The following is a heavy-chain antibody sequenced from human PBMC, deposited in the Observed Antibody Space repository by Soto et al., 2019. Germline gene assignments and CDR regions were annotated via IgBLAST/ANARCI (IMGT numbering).Heavy chain of an antibody. CDR2: FSGGGDAT. V-gene: IGHV3-23*01. J-gene: IGHJ2*01. CDR3: ARKVSGSTGRPDLWYFDL. D-gene: IGHD3-10*01. Sequence: EVQLLDSGGGLVQPGGSLRLSCAASGFTFSGYALTWVRQGPGKGLEWVSAFSGGGDATFYADSVKGRFTISRDNSKNTRSLQMNTLRAEDTAVYYCARKVSGSTGRPDLWYFDLWGRGTLVTVSS. CDR1: GFTFSGYA.